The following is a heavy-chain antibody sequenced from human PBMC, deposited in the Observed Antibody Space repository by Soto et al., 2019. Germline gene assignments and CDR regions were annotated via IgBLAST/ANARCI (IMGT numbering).Heavy chain of an antibody. CDR1: GFPFSSYE. D-gene: IGHD3-22*01. CDR3: AGYYSDSSGYP. CDR2: ISSSGSTI. V-gene: IGHV3-48*03. J-gene: IGHJ5*02. Sequence: GGSLRLSCAASGFPFSSYEMNLVRQAPGKGLEWVSYISSSGSTIYYADSVKGRFAISRDNDKNSLYLQMKSLRAEDTAVYYCAGYYSDSSGYPWGQGTLVTVSS.